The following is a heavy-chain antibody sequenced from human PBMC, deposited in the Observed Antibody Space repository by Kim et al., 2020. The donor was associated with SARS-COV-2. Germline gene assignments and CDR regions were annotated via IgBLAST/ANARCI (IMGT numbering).Heavy chain of an antibody. J-gene: IGHJ4*02. CDR3: ARLEFYYGSGSYYPY. Sequence: SETLSLTCAVYGGSFSGYYWSWIRQPPGKGLEWIGEINHSGSTNYNPSLKSRVTISVDTSKNQFSLKLSSVTAADTAVYYCARLEFYYGSGSYYPYWGQGTLVTVSS. D-gene: IGHD3-10*01. CDR2: INHSGST. V-gene: IGHV4-34*01. CDR1: GGSFSGYY.